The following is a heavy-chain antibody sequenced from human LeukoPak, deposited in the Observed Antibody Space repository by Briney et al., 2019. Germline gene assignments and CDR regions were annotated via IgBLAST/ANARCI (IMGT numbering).Heavy chain of an antibody. CDR3: AKSTAYSISMIVVIKPMDA. J-gene: IGHJ6*02. CDR2: ISYDGSNT. D-gene: IGHD3-22*01. V-gene: IGHV3-30*18. Sequence: GRSLRLSCAASGSSFSTYGLHWVRQAPGKGLEWVAVISYDGSNTYYTDSVRGRFTISRDNSKNTLYLQMNSLRAEDTAVYYCAKSTAYSISMIVVIKPMDAWGQGTTVTVSS. CDR1: GSSFSTYG.